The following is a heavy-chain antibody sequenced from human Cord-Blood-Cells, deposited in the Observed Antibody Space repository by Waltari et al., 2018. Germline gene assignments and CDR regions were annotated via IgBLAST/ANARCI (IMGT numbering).Heavy chain of an antibody. J-gene: IGHJ3*02. CDR1: GGSFSGYH. V-gene: IGHV4-34*01. CDR2: INHSGST. D-gene: IGHD7-27*01. Sequence: QVQLQQWGAGLLKPSETLSLTCAVYGGSFSGYHCSWTSQPPGKGLEWIGEINHSGSTNYNPSLKSRVTISVDTSKNQFSLKLSSVTAADTAVYYCARQLSWGWFAFDIWGQGTMVTVSS. CDR3: ARQLSWGWFAFDI.